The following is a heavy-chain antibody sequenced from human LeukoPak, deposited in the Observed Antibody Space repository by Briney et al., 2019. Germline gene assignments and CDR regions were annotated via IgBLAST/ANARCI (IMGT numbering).Heavy chain of an antibody. CDR1: GFTCSSYS. D-gene: IGHD6-19*01. CDR3: ARGGDSSGWYRYYFDY. J-gene: IGHJ4*02. Sequence: GGSLRLSCAASGFTCSSYSMNWVRQAPGKGLEWVSSISSSSSYIYYADSVKGRFTISRDNAKNSLYLQMNSLRAEDTAVYYCARGGDSSGWYRYYFDYWGQGTLVTVSS. CDR2: ISSSSSYI. V-gene: IGHV3-21*01.